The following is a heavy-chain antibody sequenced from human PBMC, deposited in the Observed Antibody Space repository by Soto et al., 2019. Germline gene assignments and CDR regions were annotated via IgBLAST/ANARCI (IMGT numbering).Heavy chain of an antibody. CDR3: SRDILGSSSNL. CDR1: GFTFSRYG. CDR2: ISSGSSTR. Sequence: VGSLRLSCAASGFTFSRYGMNWVRQAPGKGLEWVSYISSGSSTRYYADSVKGRFTISRDNVKNSLYLQMNSLRDDDTAVYYCSRDILGSSSNLWGQGTLVTVSS. D-gene: IGHD6-6*01. J-gene: IGHJ5*02. V-gene: IGHV3-48*02.